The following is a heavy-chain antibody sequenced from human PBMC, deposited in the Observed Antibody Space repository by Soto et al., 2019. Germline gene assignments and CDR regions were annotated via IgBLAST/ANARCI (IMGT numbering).Heavy chain of an antibody. V-gene: IGHV2-26*01. J-gene: IGHJ6*03. CDR3: ARITYTVTTWGGYYDGYYMDV. CDR2: IFSNDEK. D-gene: IGHD4-17*01. CDR1: GFSLSNARMG. Sequence: QVTLKESGPVLVKPTETLTLTCTVSGFSLSNARMGVSWIRQPQGKALEWLAHIFSNDEKSYSTSLKSRLTISKDTTKSQVVLTMTNMDPVDTATYYCARITYTVTTWGGYYDGYYMDVWGKGTTVTVSS.